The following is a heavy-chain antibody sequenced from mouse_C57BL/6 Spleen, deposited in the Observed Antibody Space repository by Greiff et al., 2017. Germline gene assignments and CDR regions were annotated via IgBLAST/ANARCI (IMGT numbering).Heavy chain of an antibody. Sequence: QVQLQQSGAELVRPGSSVKLSCKASGYTFTSYWMHWVKQRPIQGLEWIGNIDPSDSETHYNQKFKDKATLTVDKSSSTAYMQLSSLTSEDSAVYYCARSGNYPTGYFDVWGTGTTVTVSS. V-gene: IGHV1-52*01. CDR1: GYTFTSYW. CDR3: ARSGNYPTGYFDV. D-gene: IGHD2-1*01. CDR2: IDPSDSET. J-gene: IGHJ1*03.